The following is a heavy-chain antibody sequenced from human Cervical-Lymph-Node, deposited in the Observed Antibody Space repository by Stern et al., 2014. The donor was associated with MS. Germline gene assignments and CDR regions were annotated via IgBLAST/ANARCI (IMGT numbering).Heavy chain of an antibody. V-gene: IGHV1-3*01. J-gene: IGHJ4*02. CDR1: GYTLRNHG. Sequence: QVQLVQSGAEVKKPGASVKLSCKASGYTLRNHGMHWVRQAPGQRLEWMGRLSGGTGVTNSSQKFQGRVTITRDTSARTVSMDLSSLRAEDTAVYYCAREQLPYFDWSLDNWGQGTLVIVSS. D-gene: IGHD3-9*01. CDR2: LSGGTGVT. CDR3: AREQLPYFDWSLDN.